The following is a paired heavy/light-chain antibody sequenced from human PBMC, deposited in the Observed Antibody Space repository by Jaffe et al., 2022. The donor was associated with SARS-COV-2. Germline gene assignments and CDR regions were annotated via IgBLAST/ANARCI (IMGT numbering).Heavy chain of an antibody. CDR3: VKERTNGWYDFDY. CDR1: GYTFSSYA. Sequence: EVQLVESGGDLVQPGGSLRLSCSASGYTFSSYAMHWVRQAPGKGLEYVSGVSSSGDSTYYADSVKGRFIISRDNSKNTLYLQMSSLTAADTAVYYCVKERTNGWYDFDYWGQGTLVIVSS. J-gene: IGHJ4*02. V-gene: IGHV3-64D*09. CDR2: VSSSGDST. D-gene: IGHD6-19*01.
Light chain of an antibody. CDR3: QQYHNRPPWT. J-gene: IGKJ1*01. CDR1: QSIGSH. V-gene: IGKV3-15*01. CDR2: EAS. Sequence: EIVMTQSPATLSVSPGERATLSCRASQSIGSHLAWYQQKPGQAPRLLLYEASTRATAIPARFSGSGSGTEFTLTISSLQSEDFAVYYCQQYHNRPPWTFGQGTTVDIK.